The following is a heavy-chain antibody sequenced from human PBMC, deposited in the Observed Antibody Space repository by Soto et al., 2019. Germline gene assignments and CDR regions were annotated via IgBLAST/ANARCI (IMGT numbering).Heavy chain of an antibody. D-gene: IGHD3-10*01. CDR3: ARDPAYYYGSGSGNWFDP. Sequence: QVQLVQSGAEVRKPGASVKVSCKASGYTFTSYGISWVRQAPGQGLEWMGWISAYNGNTNYAQKLQGRVTMTTDTPTSPAYMELRSLRSDDTAVYYCARDPAYYYGSGSGNWFDPWGQGPLVTVSS. J-gene: IGHJ5*02. CDR1: GYTFTSYG. CDR2: ISAYNGNT. V-gene: IGHV1-18*01.